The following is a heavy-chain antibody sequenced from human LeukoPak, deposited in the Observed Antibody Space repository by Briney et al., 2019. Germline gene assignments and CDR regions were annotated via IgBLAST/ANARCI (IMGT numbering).Heavy chain of an antibody. D-gene: IGHD6-19*01. V-gene: IGHV3-48*03. CDR1: GFIFSAHE. CDR2: ISSSGSTI. J-gene: IGHJ4*02. Sequence: GGSLRLSCAASGFIFSAHEMNWVRQAPGKGLEWVSYISSSGSTIYYADSMKGRFTISRDNAKKSLYLQMNSLRAEDTAVYYCARVYSSGWSYWGQGTLVTVSS. CDR3: ARVYSSGWSY.